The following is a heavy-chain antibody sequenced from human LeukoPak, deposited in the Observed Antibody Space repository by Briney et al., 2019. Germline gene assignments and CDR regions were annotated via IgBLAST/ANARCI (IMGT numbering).Heavy chain of an antibody. Sequence: GASVKVSCEASEGTFTSYAISWVRQAPGQGLEWMGGIIPIFGTANYAQKFQGRVTITADESTSTAYMELSSLRSEDTAVYYCSSRGPYYSSSWESPFDYWGQGTLVTVSS. D-gene: IGHD6-13*01. CDR2: IIPIFGTA. CDR1: EGTFTSYA. CDR3: SSRGPYYSSSWESPFDY. J-gene: IGHJ4*02. V-gene: IGHV1-69*13.